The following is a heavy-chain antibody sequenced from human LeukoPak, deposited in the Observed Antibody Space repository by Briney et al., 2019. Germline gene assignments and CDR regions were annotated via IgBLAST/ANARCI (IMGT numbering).Heavy chain of an antibody. D-gene: IGHD3-16*01. CDR3: ARDGVGFDY. CDR1: GFTFSSYA. CDR2: ISSNGGST. Sequence: GGSLRLSCAASGFTFSSYAMHWVRQAPGEGLEYVSAISSNGGSTYYANSVKGRFTISRDNSKNTLYLQMGSLRAEDMAVYYCARDGVGFDYWGQGTLVTVSS. J-gene: IGHJ4*02. V-gene: IGHV3-64*01.